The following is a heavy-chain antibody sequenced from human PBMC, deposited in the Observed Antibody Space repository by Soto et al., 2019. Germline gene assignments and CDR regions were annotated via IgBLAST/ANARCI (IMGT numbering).Heavy chain of an antibody. CDR1: GYTFTGYY. J-gene: IGHJ6*02. CDR2: INPNSGGT. Sequence: QVQLVQSGAEVRKPGASVKVSCKASGYTFTGYYMHWVRQAPGQGLEWMGWINPNSGGTKYAQKFQGWVTMTSDTSISTGYMELSRLKSDDTALYYCARGQHLGGSYYYYGLDLWGQGTTVTVSS. CDR3: ARGQHLGGSYYYYGLDL. D-gene: IGHD6-13*01. V-gene: IGHV1-2*04.